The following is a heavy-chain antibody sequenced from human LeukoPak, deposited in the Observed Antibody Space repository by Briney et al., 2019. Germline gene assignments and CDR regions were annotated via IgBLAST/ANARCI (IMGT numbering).Heavy chain of an antibody. J-gene: IGHJ3*02. V-gene: IGHV3-53*01. CDR2: IYSGGST. Sequence: PGGSLRLSCAASGFTVSSNYMSWVRQAPGKGLEWVSVIYSGGSTYYADSVKGRFTISRDNSKNTLYLQMNSLRVEDTAVYYCARDSNSWVEGALDIWGRGTMVTVSS. D-gene: IGHD1/OR15-1a*01. CDR3: ARDSNSWVEGALDI. CDR1: GFTVSSNY.